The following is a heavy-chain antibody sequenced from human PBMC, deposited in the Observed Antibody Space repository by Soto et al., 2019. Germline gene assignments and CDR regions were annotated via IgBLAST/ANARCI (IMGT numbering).Heavy chain of an antibody. Sequence: QVQLVQSGAEMKRPGSSVKVSCKASGGTFNRHGISWVRQAPGQGLEWMGGTIPVFGTPKYAQEFQGRVTVSVDKSTSTAYMELSSLRSEHTAVYYCARGLSDGFITYFDFYVMDVWGQGTAVTVSS. D-gene: IGHD3-22*01. J-gene: IGHJ6*02. CDR2: TIPVFGTP. V-gene: IGHV1-69*06. CDR3: ARGLSDGFITYFDFYVMDV. CDR1: GGTFNRHG.